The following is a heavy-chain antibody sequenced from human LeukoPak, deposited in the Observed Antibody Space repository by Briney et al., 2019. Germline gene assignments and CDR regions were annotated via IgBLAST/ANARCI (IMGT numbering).Heavy chain of an antibody. D-gene: IGHD6-19*01. J-gene: IGHJ4*02. V-gene: IGHV3-23*01. CDR2: FSASNGRT. Sequence: GGSLRLSCAASGSTFSNYAMNWVRQAPGKGLEWVSGFSASNGRTYYADSVKGRFTISRDISKNTLFLQMNTLRAEDTAVYYCAKGAAGVNRVFDYWGQGTLVTVSS. CDR1: GSTFSNYA. CDR3: AKGAAGVNRVFDY.